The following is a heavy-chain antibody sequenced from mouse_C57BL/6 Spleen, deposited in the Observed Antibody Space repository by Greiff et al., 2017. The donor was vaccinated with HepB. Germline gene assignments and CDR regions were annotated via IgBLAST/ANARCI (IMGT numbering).Heavy chain of an antibody. CDR2: IYPGSGST. V-gene: IGHV1-55*01. CDR1: GYTFTSYW. CDR3: ARYGDYYGNTGAWFAY. D-gene: IGHD2-1*01. Sequence: QVQLQQPGAELVKPGASVKMSCKASGYTFTSYWITWVKQRPGQGLEWIGDIYPGSGSTNYNEKFKSKATLTVDTSSSTAYMQLSSLTSEDSAVYYCARYGDYYGNTGAWFAYWGQGTLVTVSA. J-gene: IGHJ3*01.